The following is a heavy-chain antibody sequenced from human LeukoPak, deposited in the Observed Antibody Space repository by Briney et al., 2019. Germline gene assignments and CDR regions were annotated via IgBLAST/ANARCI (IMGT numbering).Heavy chain of an antibody. D-gene: IGHD3-16*01. Sequence: GSLRLSCAASGFTFSTYWMSWVRQAPGKGLEWVANIKQDGSEKKYVDSVKGRFTISRDNAKNSLCLQMNSLRAEDTAVYYCATHGGFGFWGQGTMVTVSS. CDR1: GFTFSTYW. V-gene: IGHV3-7*01. CDR3: ATHGGFGF. J-gene: IGHJ3*01. CDR2: IKQDGSEK.